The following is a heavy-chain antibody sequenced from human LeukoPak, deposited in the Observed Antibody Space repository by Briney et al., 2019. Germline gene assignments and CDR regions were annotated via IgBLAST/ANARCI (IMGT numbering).Heavy chain of an antibody. D-gene: IGHD2-2*03. CDR1: GFTVSSYA. V-gene: IGHV3-23*01. CDR3: ARDGYCSSTSRYYYYGMDV. CDR2: ISVDGGST. Sequence: GGSLRLSCTASGFTVSSYAMSWVRQAPGKGLGWVSPISVDGGSTYYADCVKGRFTISRDNSKNTLYLQMNSLRAEDTAVYYCARDGYCSSTSRYYYYGMDVWGQGTTVTASS. J-gene: IGHJ6*02.